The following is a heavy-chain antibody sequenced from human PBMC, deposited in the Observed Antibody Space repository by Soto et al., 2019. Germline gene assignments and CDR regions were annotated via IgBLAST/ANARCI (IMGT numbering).Heavy chain of an antibody. V-gene: IGHV3-53*02. CDR1: GFTVSSSF. J-gene: IGHJ5*02. CDR3: ARHHSNFDDSGP. Sequence: EVQLVETGGGLIQPGGSLRLSCAASGFTVSSSFISWVRQAPGKGLEWVSVIYGDGRTFYADSVKGRFTISKDDSKNALYLQMNSLRVEDTAVYYCARHHSNFDDSGPWGQGTLVTVSS. CDR2: IYGDGRT. D-gene: IGHD3-3*01.